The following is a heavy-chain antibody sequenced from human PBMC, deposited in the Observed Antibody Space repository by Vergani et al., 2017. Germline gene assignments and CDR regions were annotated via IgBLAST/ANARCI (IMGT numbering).Heavy chain of an antibody. CDR3: ARDSWTSELRGVYWFDT. CDR1: GGSSTSGSFY. D-gene: IGHD3-10*01. CDR2: IHSSGTT. J-gene: IGHJ5*02. V-gene: IGHV4-61*02. Sequence: QVQLHESGPGQVKPSQTLSLTCTVSGGSSTSGSFYWSWIRQPAGKGLELVGRIHSSGTTNYNPSLKSRVTLSVDTSKNQLSLRMTSVTAADTAVYYCARDSWTSELRGVYWFDTWGQGTLVSVSS.